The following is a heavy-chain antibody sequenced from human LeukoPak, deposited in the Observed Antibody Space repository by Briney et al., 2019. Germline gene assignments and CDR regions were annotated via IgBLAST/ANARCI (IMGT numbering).Heavy chain of an antibody. D-gene: IGHD1-26*01. V-gene: IGHV4-39*07. CDR2: IYYSGST. Sequence: SETLSLTCTVSGGSISSSSYYWGWIRQPPGKGLEWIGSIYYSGSTYYNPSLKSRVTISVDTSKNQFSLKLSSVTAADTAVYYCARDRGGSYYHDAFDIWGQGTMVTVSS. J-gene: IGHJ3*02. CDR1: GGSISSSSYY. CDR3: ARDRGGSYYHDAFDI.